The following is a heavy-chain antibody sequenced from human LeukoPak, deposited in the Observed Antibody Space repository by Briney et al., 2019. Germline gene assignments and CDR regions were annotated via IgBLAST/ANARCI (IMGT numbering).Heavy chain of an antibody. CDR3: ARLRGLGHYMDV. J-gene: IGHJ6*03. Sequence: SETLSLTCTVSGGSISSYYWSWIRQPPGKGLEWIGEINHSGSTNYNPSLKSRVTISVDTSKNQFSLKLSSVTAADTAVYYCARLRGLGHYMDVWGKGTTVTVSS. CDR1: GGSISSYY. V-gene: IGHV4-34*01. D-gene: IGHD3/OR15-3a*01. CDR2: INHSGST.